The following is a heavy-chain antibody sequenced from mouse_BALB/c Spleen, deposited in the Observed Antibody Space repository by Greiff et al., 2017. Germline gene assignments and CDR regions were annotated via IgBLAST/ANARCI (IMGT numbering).Heavy chain of an antibody. J-gene: IGHJ2*01. V-gene: IGHV1S81*02. CDR2: INPSNGRT. D-gene: IGHD2-3*01. CDR1: GYTFTSYW. CDR3: TSDGYYDY. Sequence: QVQLQQPGAELVKPGASVKLSCKASGYTFTSYWMHWVKQRPGQGLEWIGEINPSNGRTNYNEKFKSKATLTVDKSSSTAYMQLSSLTSEDSAVYYCTSDGYYDYWGQGTTLTVSS.